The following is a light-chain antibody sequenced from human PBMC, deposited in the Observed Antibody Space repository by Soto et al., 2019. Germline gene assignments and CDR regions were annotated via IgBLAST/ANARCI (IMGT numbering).Light chain of an antibody. J-gene: IGKJ1*01. CDR3: QQYNNWPQT. V-gene: IGKV3-15*01. CDR2: GAS. CDR1: QSVSSS. Sequence: EIVMTQSPAILSVSPGERATLSCRASQSVSSSLAWYQQKPGQTPRLLIYGASTRATGVPARFSGSGSGTEFTLTISSLQSEDFAVYYCQQYNNWPQTFGQGTKVEIK.